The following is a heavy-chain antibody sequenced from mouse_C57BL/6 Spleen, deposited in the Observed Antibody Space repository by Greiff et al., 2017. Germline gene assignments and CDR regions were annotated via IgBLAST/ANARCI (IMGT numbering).Heavy chain of an antibody. CDR2: IYPRDGST. CDR3: AREEGIYYDYDWFAY. D-gene: IGHD2-4*01. CDR1: GYTFTSYD. J-gene: IGHJ3*01. Sequence: VQLQQSGPELVKPGASVKLSCKASGYTFTSYDINWVKQRPGQGLEWIGWIYPRDGSTKYNEKFKGKATLTVDTSSSTAYMELHSLTSEDSAVYFCAREEGIYYDYDWFAYWGQGTLVTVSA. V-gene: IGHV1-85*01.